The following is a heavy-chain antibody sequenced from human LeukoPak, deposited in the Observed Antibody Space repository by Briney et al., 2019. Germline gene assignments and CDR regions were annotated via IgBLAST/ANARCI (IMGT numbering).Heavy chain of an antibody. Sequence: GGSLRLSCAASGITFSSYAMSWVRQAPGKGLEWVGLIRSKTYGGTTEYAASVKGRFTISRDDSKSIAYLQMNSLKTEDTAVYYCTGSFGELTFFDYWGQGTLVTVSS. J-gene: IGHJ4*02. CDR1: GITFSSYA. D-gene: IGHD3-10*01. V-gene: IGHV3-49*04. CDR2: IRSKTYGGTT. CDR3: TGSFGELTFFDY.